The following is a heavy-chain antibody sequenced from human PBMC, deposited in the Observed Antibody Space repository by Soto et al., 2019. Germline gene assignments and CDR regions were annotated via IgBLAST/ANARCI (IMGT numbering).Heavy chain of an antibody. CDR3: AREDTAMAIDY. D-gene: IGHD5-18*01. CDR1: GGSISSGGYY. CDR2: IYYSGST. J-gene: IGHJ4*02. Sequence: QVQLQESGTGLVKPSQTLSLTCTVSGGSISSGGYYWSWIRQHPGKGLEWIGYIYYSGSTYYNPSLKSRVTTSVDTSKNQFSLKLSSVTAADTAVYYCAREDTAMAIDYWGQGTLVTVSS. V-gene: IGHV4-31*03.